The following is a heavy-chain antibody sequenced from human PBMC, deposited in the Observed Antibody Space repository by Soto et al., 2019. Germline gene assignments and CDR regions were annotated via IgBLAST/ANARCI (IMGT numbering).Heavy chain of an antibody. J-gene: IGHJ6*02. CDR3: AGVGEDFWSGGNYYYYYGMDV. Sequence: SETLSLTCTVSGGSISGYYWSWIRQPPGKGLEWIGYIYYSGSTNYNPSLKSRVTTSVDTSKNQFSLKLSSVTAADTAVYYCAGVGEDFWSGGNYYYYYGMDVWGQGTTVTVSS. CDR2: IYYSGST. V-gene: IGHV4-59*01. D-gene: IGHD3-3*01. CDR1: GGSISGYY.